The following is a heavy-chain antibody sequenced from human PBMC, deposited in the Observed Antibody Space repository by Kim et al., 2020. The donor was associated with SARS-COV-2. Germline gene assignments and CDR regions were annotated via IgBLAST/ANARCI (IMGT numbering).Heavy chain of an antibody. CDR3: ARDTPGQKAYDI. Sequence: DYARTLNSSITIHADTSKNQFSLQLNSVGPADTAVYYCARDTPGQKAYDIWGQGTMVTVSS. V-gene: IGHV6-1*01. J-gene: IGHJ3*02.